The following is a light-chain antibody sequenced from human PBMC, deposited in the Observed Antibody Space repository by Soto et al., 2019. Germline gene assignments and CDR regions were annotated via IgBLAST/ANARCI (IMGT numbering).Light chain of an antibody. V-gene: IGLV2-14*01. Sequence: QSALTQPASVSGSPGQSITISCTGTSSDVGGYNYVSWYQQHPGKAPKLMIYEVSNRPSGVSNRFSGSKSGNTASLTISGLQAEDEADYYCSSFAGNNNLFGGGTKLTVL. CDR3: SSFAGNNNL. CDR1: SSDVGGYNY. J-gene: IGLJ2*01. CDR2: EVS.